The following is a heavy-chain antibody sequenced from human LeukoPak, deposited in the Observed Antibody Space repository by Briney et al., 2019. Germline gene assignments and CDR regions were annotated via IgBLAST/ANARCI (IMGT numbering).Heavy chain of an antibody. Sequence: GGSLRHSCAASGVTFSRYWMHWVRQAPGKGLVWVSRIKNDGSRTTYADAVKGRFTISRDNAKNTLYLQMNSLSADDTAVYYCVREPYCSGGSCYTSGFDCRGQGTLVTVSS. CDR2: IKNDGSRT. CDR3: VREPYCSGGSCYTSGFDC. CDR1: GVTFSRYW. D-gene: IGHD2-15*01. V-gene: IGHV3-74*01. J-gene: IGHJ4*02.